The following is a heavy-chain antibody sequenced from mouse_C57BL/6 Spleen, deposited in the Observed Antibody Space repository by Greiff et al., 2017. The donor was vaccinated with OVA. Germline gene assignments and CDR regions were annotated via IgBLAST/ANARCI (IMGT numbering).Heavy chain of an antibody. D-gene: IGHD1-1*01. Sequence: EVKLLESGPGLVKPSQSLSLTCSVTGYSITSGYYWNWIRQFPGNKLEWMGYISYDGSNNYNPSLKNRISITRDTSKNQFFLKLNSVTTEDTATYYCARSLTTVVAHWYFDVWGTGTTVTVSS. CDR1: GYSITSGYY. CDR2: ISYDGSN. CDR3: ARSLTTVVAHWYFDV. J-gene: IGHJ1*03. V-gene: IGHV3-6*01.